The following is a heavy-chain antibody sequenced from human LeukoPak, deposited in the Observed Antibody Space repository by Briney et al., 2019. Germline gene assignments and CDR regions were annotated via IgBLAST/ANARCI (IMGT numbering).Heavy chain of an antibody. CDR3: ARRLTSGLTNWFDP. CDR2: IYYSGST. V-gene: IGHV4-39*07. CDR1: GGSISSSSYY. Sequence: PSETLSLTCTVSGGSISSSSYYWGWIRQPPGKGLEWIGSIYYSGSTYYNPSLKSRVTISVDTSKNQFSLKLSSVTAADTAVYYCARRLTSGLTNWFDPWGQGTLVTVSS. D-gene: IGHD3-10*01. J-gene: IGHJ5*02.